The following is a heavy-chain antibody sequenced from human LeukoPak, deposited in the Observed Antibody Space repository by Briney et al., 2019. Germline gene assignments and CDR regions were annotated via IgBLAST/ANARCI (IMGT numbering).Heavy chain of an antibody. CDR1: GFTFSTYS. CDR3: ANRISGSSS. V-gene: IGHV3-23*01. J-gene: IGHJ5*02. Sequence: GGSLRLSCAASGFTFSTYSMSWIRQAPGKGLEWVSAISSGGGNTDYADSVKGRFTISRDNSKNTVFLQMNSLRAEDTGVYYCANRISGSSSWGQGTLVTVSS. CDR2: ISSGGGNT. D-gene: IGHD3-10*01.